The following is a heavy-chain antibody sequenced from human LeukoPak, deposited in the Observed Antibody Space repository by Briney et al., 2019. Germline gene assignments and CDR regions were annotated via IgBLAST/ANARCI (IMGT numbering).Heavy chain of an antibody. J-gene: IGHJ3*02. D-gene: IGHD2-2*01. Sequence: GESLKISCKGSGYSFTSYWIGWVRQMPGKGLEWMGIIYPGDSDTRYSPSFRGQATISADKSISTAYLQWRSLKASDTAMYYCARAPDLDIVVVYDAFDIWGQGTMVTVSS. V-gene: IGHV5-51*01. CDR2: IYPGDSDT. CDR3: ARAPDLDIVVVYDAFDI. CDR1: GYSFTSYW.